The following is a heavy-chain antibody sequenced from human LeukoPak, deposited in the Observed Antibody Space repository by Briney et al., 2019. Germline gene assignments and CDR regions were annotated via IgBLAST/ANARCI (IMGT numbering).Heavy chain of an antibody. V-gene: IGHV4-59*01. CDR1: GDSITNNH. CDR2: IYYSGST. J-gene: IGHJ6*03. D-gene: IGHD3-10*01. Sequence: PSETLSLTCTVSGDSITNNHWSWLRQPPGKGLEWIGYIYYSGSTNYNPSLKSRVTISVDTSKNQFSLKLSSVTAADTAVYYCARVDGSGSYYYYYMDVWGKGTTVTVSS. CDR3: ARVDGSGSYYYYYMDV.